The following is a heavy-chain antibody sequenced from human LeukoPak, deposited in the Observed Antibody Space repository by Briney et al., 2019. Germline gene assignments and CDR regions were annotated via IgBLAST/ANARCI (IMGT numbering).Heavy chain of an antibody. Sequence: SETLSLTCAVYGGSFSGYYWSWIRQPPRKGLEWIGEINHSGSTNYNPSLKSRVTISVDTSKNQFSLKLSSVTAADTAVYYCAREEATVTTATTDYFDYWGQGTLVTVSS. CDR2: INHSGST. V-gene: IGHV4-34*01. J-gene: IGHJ4*02. CDR3: AREEATVTTATTDYFDY. D-gene: IGHD4-11*01. CDR1: GGSFSGYY.